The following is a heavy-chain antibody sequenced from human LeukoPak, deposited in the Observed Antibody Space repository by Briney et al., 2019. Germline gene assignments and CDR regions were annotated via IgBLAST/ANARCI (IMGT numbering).Heavy chain of an antibody. CDR1: GFSLRDYS. D-gene: IGHD1-7*01. CDR3: ARDAMGTISKAFDI. CDR2: ISSSSRYT. V-gene: IGHV3-21*01. J-gene: IGHJ3*02. Sequence: GGSLRLSCAASGFSLRDYSMDWVRQAPGKGLEWVSSISSSSRYTFYVDSVKGRFTISRDNAKSSMYLQMNSLRAEDTAVYYCARDAMGTISKAFDIWGQGTMVTVSS.